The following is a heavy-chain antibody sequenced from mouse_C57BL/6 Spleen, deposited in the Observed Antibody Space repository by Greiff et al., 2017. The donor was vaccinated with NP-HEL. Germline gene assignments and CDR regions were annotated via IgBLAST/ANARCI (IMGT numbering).Heavy chain of an antibody. CDR1: GYTFTDYE. J-gene: IGHJ1*03. Sequence: QVQLQQSGAELVRPGASVTLSCKASGYTFTDYEMHWVKQTPVHGLEWIGAIDPETGGTAYNQKFKGKAILTADKSSSTAYMELRSLTSEDSAVYYCTRYEYDTWYFDVWGTGTTVTVSS. CDR2: IDPETGGT. CDR3: TRYEYDTWYFDV. V-gene: IGHV1-15*01. D-gene: IGHD2-14*01.